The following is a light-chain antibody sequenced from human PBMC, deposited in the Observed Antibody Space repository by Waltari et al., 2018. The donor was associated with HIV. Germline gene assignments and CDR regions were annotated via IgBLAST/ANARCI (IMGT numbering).Light chain of an antibody. V-gene: IGLV3-27*01. CDR1: LLAKKY. Sequence: SYELTQPSSVSVSPGQTARITCSGYLLAKKYARWFQQRPGQAPILVIYKDSERPSGIPERVSGSSSGTTVTLTISGAQVGDEADYYCYSAADNNPVFGGGTKLTVL. J-gene: IGLJ3*02. CDR2: KDS. CDR3: YSAADNNPV.